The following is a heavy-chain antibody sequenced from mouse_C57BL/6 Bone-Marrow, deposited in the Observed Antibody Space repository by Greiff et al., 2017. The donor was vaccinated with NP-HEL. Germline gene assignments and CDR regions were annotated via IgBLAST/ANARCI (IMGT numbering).Heavy chain of an antibody. CDR1: GFSFNTYA. CDR2: IRSKSNNYAT. Sequence: VQLKESGGGLVQPKGSLKLSCAASGFSFNTYAMNWVRQAPGKGLEWVARIRSKSNNYATYYADSVKDRFTISRDDSESMLYLQMNNLKTEDTAMYYCVRHEGLRAWFAYWGQGTLVTVSA. CDR3: VRHEGLRAWFAY. J-gene: IGHJ3*01. V-gene: IGHV10-1*01. D-gene: IGHD2-4*01.